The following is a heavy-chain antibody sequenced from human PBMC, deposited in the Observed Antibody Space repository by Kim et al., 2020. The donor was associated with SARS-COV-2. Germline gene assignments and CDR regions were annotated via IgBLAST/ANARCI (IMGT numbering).Heavy chain of an antibody. V-gene: IGHV1-46*01. Sequence: QKFQGRVTMTRDTSTSTVYMELSSLRSEDTAVYYCARDKFLEWLSPAFDIWGQGTMVTVSS. J-gene: IGHJ3*02. CDR3: ARDKFLEWLSPAFDI. D-gene: IGHD3-3*01.